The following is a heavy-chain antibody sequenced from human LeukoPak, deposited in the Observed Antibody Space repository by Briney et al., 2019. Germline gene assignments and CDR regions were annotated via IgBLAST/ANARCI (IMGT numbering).Heavy chain of an antibody. D-gene: IGHD2-15*01. CDR3: ARDVSGGNCLFEY. Sequence: GASVKVSCKASGYTFTTYYFHWVRQAPGQGLEWMGIINPSGGSTSYAQKFQDRVTMTRDTSTSTLYMELTSLRSEDTAVYYCARDVSGGNCLFEYWGQGTLVTVSS. J-gene: IGHJ4*02. CDR1: GYTFTTYY. V-gene: IGHV1-46*01. CDR2: INPSGGST.